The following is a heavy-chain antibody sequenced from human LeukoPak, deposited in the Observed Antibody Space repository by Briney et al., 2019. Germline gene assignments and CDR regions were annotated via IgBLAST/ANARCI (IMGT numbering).Heavy chain of an antibody. Sequence: SQTLSLTCSVSGGSIYGSGWHWSWLRQPPGKDLEWIGYIYHSGGTYISPPLTSRVSISVDRFNNQFFLYMNYATDADTAVYYCAKDAPYCTNGVCPFDYWGQGTLVTVSS. CDR1: GGSIYGSGWH. CDR2: IYHSGGT. D-gene: IGHD2-8*01. V-gene: IGHV4-30-2*01. CDR3: AKDAPYCTNGVCPFDY. J-gene: IGHJ4*02.